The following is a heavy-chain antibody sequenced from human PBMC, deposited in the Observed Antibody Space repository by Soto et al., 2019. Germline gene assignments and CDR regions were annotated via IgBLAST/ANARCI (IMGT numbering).Heavy chain of an antibody. J-gene: IGHJ6*02. Sequence: GGSLRLSCAASGFSFSISPMHWVRQAPGKGPEWVALISYDGTNKFYADSVKGRFTISRDNSKSTLYLQVDSLRAEDTAVYYCAKALSNRETYYDYVWGSYRPSYYYYGMDVWGQGTTVTVSS. V-gene: IGHV3-30-3*01. D-gene: IGHD3-16*02. CDR3: AKALSNRETYYDYVWGSYRPSYYYYGMDV. CDR1: GFSFSISP. CDR2: ISYDGTNK.